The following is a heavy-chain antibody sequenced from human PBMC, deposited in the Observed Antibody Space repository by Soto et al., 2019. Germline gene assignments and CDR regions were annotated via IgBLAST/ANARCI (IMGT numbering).Heavy chain of an antibody. Sequence: EVQLVESGGVVVQPGGSLRLSCAASGFTFDDYTMHWVRQAPGKGLEWVSLISWDGGSTYYADSVKGRFTISRDNSKNSLLLLMNSLRAEDTALYYCVKTKDDYDILTGLDYCGQGTLLTVSS. J-gene: IGHJ4*02. V-gene: IGHV3-43*01. CDR3: VKTKDDYDILTGLDY. CDR1: GFTFDDYT. D-gene: IGHD3-9*01. CDR2: ISWDGGST.